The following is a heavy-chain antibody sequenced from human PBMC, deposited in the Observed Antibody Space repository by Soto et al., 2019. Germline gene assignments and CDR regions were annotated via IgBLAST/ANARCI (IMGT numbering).Heavy chain of an antibody. CDR1: GFTFSTYG. D-gene: IGHD3-3*01. CDR2: ISYDGTKR. J-gene: IGHJ6*02. V-gene: IGHV3-30*18. CDR3: AKDQSGYDHYAMDV. Sequence: QVQLVESGGGVVQPGRSLRLSCAASGFTFSTYGMHWVRQAPGKGLEWVAVISYDGTKRNHADSVKGRFTISRDNSKNTLHLQMSSPRAEDTAVYYCAKDQSGYDHYAMDVWGQGTAVTVSS.